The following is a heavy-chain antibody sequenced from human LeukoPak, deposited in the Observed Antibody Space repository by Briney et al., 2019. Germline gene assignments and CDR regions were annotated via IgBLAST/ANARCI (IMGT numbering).Heavy chain of an antibody. D-gene: IGHD3-10*01. CDR3: ARGSSGDYSVSGSAWFDP. CDR1: GYTFTNYD. CDR2: MNPNSGNT. Sequence: ASVKVSCKASGYTFTNYDINWVRLATGQGLEWMGWMNPNSGNTGYAQKFQGRVTKTRNTSVSTAYMDLSSLRSEDTAVYYCARGSSGDYSVSGSAWFDPWGQGTLVTVSS. J-gene: IGHJ5*02. V-gene: IGHV1-8*01.